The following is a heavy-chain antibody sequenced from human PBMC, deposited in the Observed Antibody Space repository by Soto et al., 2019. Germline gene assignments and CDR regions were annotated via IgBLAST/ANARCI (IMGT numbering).Heavy chain of an antibody. CDR3: ARGRAYCGGDCYLLDY. D-gene: IGHD2-21*02. Sequence: ASVKVSCKASGYTFIAYGFNWVRQAPGQGLEWMGWISVYTGNTNYAQNLQGRVTMTTDTSMRTAYMELRGLRSDDTAVYYCARGRAYCGGDCYLLDYWGQGTPVTVSS. CDR2: ISVYTGNT. CDR1: GYTFIAYG. J-gene: IGHJ4*02. V-gene: IGHV1-18*01.